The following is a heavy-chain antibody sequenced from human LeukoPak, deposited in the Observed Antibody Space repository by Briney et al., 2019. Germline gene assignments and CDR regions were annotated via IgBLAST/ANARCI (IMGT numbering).Heavy chain of an antibody. V-gene: IGHV4-39*07. Sequence: PSETLSLTCTVSGGSISSSSYYWGWIRQPPGKGLEWIGSIYYSRSTYYNPSLKSRVTISVDTSKNQFSLKLSSVTAADTAVYYCARMLAWIQLWPSSYFDYWGQGTLVTVSS. J-gene: IGHJ4*02. D-gene: IGHD5-18*01. CDR2: IYYSRST. CDR1: GGSISSSSYY. CDR3: ARMLAWIQLWPSSYFDY.